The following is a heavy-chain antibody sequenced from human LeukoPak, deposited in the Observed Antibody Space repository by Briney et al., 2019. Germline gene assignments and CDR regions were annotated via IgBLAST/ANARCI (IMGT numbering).Heavy chain of an antibody. J-gene: IGHJ6*02. V-gene: IGHV4-59*01. Sequence: SETLSLTCTVSGGSISSYYWSWIRQPPGKGLEWIGYIYYSGSTNYNPSLKSRVTISVDTSKNQFSLKLSSVTAADTAVYYCASSGSSSFYYYYYGMDVWGQGTTVTVS. CDR2: IYYSGST. CDR1: GGSISSYY. CDR3: ASSGSSSFYYYYYGMDV. D-gene: IGHD3-10*01.